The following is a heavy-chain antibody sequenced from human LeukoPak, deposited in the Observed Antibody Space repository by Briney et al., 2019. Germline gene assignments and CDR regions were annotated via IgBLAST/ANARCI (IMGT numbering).Heavy chain of an antibody. V-gene: IGHV3-23*01. D-gene: IGHD3-22*01. CDR2: ISGSGGAT. CDR3: AKDGYNYDSSGHFDY. Sequence: GGSLRLSCAASGFTFSTYAMHWVRQPPGKGLEWVTAISGSGGATYHADADSVKGRFIISRDNSKNTLYLQINSLRVEDTAVYYCAKDGYNYDSSGHFDYWGQGTLVTVSS. J-gene: IGHJ4*02. CDR1: GFTFSTYA.